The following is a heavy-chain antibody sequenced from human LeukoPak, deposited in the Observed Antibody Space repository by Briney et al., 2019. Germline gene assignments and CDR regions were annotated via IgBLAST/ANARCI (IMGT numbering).Heavy chain of an antibody. V-gene: IGHV3-23*01. J-gene: IGHJ4*02. CDR1: GFTFTTYA. D-gene: IGHD1-26*01. CDR3: AKGEAVGATFPFDY. CDR2: ISGSGGST. Sequence: PGGSLRLSCEASGFTFTTYAMSWVRQAPGKGLEWVSAISGSGGSTSYADSVRGRFTTSRDNSKNTLYLQMNSLRAEDTAVYYCAKGEAVGATFPFDYWGQGTLVTVSS.